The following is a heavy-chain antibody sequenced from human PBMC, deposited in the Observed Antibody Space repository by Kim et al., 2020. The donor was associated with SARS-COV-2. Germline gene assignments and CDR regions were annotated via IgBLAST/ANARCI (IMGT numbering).Heavy chain of an antibody. CDR1: GFTFSSYG. V-gene: IGHV3-30*18. CDR3: AKDHGPVRTVTFPYYLDY. J-gene: IGHJ4*02. D-gene: IGHD2-21*02. CDR2: ISYHGNNK. Sequence: GGSLRLSCAASGFTFSSYGMHWVRQAPGKGLEWVALISYHGNNKNYADSVKGRFTISRDNSKNTLYLQMNSLRHEDTAVYYCAKDHGPVRTVTFPYYLDYWGQGTLVTVS.